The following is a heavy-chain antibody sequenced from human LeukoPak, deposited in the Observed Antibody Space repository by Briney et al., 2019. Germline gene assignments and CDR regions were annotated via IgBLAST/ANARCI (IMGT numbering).Heavy chain of an antibody. Sequence: GASVKVPCKASGYTFTSYYMHWVRQAPGQGLEWMGIINPSGGSTSYAQKFQGRVTMTRDTSTSTVYMELSSLRSEDTAVYYCARDPSPYGGNYYFDYWGQGTLVTVSS. J-gene: IGHJ4*02. V-gene: IGHV1-46*01. CDR2: INPSGGST. CDR3: ARDPSPYGGNYYFDY. CDR1: GYTFTSYY. D-gene: IGHD4-23*01.